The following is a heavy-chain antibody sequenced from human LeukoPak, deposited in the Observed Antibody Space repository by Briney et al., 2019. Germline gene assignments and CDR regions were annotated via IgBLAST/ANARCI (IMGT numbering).Heavy chain of an antibody. CDR3: AKGGHVDY. J-gene: IGHJ4*02. Sequence: PGGSLRLSCAASGSTFSTYWMTWVRQAPGKGLEWVANINEDGREVYYVDSVKGRFTISRDNAKNSLYLQMSSLRVEDTAVYYCAKGGHVDYCGQGTLVTVSS. CDR1: GSTFSTYW. CDR2: INEDGREV. V-gene: IGHV3-7*01.